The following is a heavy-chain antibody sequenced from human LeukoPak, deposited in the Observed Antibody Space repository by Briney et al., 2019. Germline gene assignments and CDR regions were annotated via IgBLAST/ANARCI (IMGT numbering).Heavy chain of an antibody. CDR1: GFTFSSYA. Sequence: GGSLRLSCAASGFTFSSYAMTWVRQVPGKGLVWVSRINSDGSSTRYADSVKGRFTISRDNAKNTLYLQMNSLRDDDTAVYYCARDLSRSFNWFDPWGQGTLVTVSS. CDR2: INSDGSST. J-gene: IGHJ5*02. CDR3: ARDLSRSFNWFDP. V-gene: IGHV3-74*01. D-gene: IGHD2/OR15-2a*01.